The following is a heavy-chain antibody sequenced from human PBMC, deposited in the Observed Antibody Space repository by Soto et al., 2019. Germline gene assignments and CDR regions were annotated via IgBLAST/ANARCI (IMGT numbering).Heavy chain of an antibody. V-gene: IGHV3-23*01. J-gene: IGHJ6*02. D-gene: IGHD3-3*01. CDR3: AKDQGARNYDFWSGYAAPTYGTDV. CDR1: GFTFSSYA. CDR2: ISGSGGST. Sequence: EVQLLESGGGLVQPGGSLRLSCAASGFTFSSYAMSWVRQAPGKGLEWVSAISGSGGSTYYADSVKGRFTISRDNSKNTLYLQMNSLRAEDTAVYYCAKDQGARNYDFWSGYAAPTYGTDVWGQGTTVTVSS.